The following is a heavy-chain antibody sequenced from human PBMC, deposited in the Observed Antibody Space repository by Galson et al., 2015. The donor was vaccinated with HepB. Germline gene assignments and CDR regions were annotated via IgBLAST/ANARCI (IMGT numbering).Heavy chain of an antibody. D-gene: IGHD1-20*01. Sequence: SVKVSCKASGGTFSSYAISWVRQAPGQGLEWMGGIIPILGIANYAQKFQGRVTITADKSTSTAYMELSSLRSEDTAVYYCAREGSITGTPKAWFDPWGQGTLVTVSS. J-gene: IGHJ5*02. CDR2: IIPILGIA. CDR3: AREGSITGTPKAWFDP. V-gene: IGHV1-69*10. CDR1: GGTFSSYA.